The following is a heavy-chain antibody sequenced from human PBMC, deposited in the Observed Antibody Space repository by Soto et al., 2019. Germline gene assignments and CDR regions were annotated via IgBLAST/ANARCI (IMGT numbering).Heavy chain of an antibody. Sequence: SETLSLTCTVSGFSISSYYWSLIRQPPGKGLEWIGYIYYSGSTNYNPSLKSRVTISVDTSKNQFSLKLSSVAAADTAVYYCAKVIPYQPLWGWFDPWGQGTLVTVSS. CDR1: GFSISSYY. J-gene: IGHJ5*02. CDR2: IYYSGST. CDR3: AKVIPYQPLWGWFDP. V-gene: IGHV4-59*08. D-gene: IGHD2-2*01.